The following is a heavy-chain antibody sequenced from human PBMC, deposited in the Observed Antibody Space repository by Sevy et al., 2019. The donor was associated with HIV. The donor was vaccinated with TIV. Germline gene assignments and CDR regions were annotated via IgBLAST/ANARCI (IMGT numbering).Heavy chain of an antibody. Sequence: GGSLRLSCAASGFTFSTYGMHWVRQAPGKGLEWVAVLSYDGREKYYGNSVKGRFPISRDNSKNTLYLQMNSLRDEDTAVYYCAKVGPHCSGGTCYHPLFDYCGQGTLVTVSS. V-gene: IGHV3-30*18. D-gene: IGHD2-15*01. CDR3: AKVGPHCSGGTCYHPLFDY. CDR1: GFTFSTYG. J-gene: IGHJ4*02. CDR2: LSYDGREK.